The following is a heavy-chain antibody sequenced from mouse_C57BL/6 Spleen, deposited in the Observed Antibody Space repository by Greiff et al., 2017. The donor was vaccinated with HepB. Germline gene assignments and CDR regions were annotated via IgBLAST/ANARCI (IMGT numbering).Heavy chain of an antibody. CDR1: GYTFTSYW. V-gene: IGHV1-55*01. D-gene: IGHD2-1*01. CDR3: ARLGNYEGWFAY. CDR2: IYPGSGST. J-gene: IGHJ3*01. Sequence: QVQLQQPGAELVKPGASVKMSCKASGYTFTSYWITWVKQRPGQGLEWIGDIYPGSGSTNCNEKFKSKATLTVDTSSSTAYMQLSSLTSEDSAVYYCARLGNYEGWFAYRGQGTLVTVSA.